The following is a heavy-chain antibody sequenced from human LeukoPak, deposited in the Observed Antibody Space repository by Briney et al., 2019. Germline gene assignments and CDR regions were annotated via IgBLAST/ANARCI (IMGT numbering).Heavy chain of an antibody. D-gene: IGHD6-13*01. CDR1: GDSVSSNSAA. V-gene: IGHV6-1*01. J-gene: IGHJ4*02. Sequence: SQTLSLTCAISGDSVSSNSAAWNWIRQSPSRGLEWLGRTYYRSKWYNDYAVSVKSRITINPDTSKNQFSLQLNSVTPEDTAVYYCARGAYSSSWYEYGYYFDYWGQGTLVTVSS. CDR2: TYYRSKWYN. CDR3: ARGAYSSSWYEYGYYFDY.